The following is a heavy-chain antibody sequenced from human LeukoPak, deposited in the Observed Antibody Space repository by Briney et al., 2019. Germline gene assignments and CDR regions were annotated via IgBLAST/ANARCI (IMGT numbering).Heavy chain of an antibody. Sequence: TSETLSLTCTLSSGSISSHYWSWIRQPPGKGLEWIGYSYYSGSTNYNSSLKSRVTISVDTYKNQFSLKLSSVTAEEAVVYCWARGGRSHIAFDPWGQGTPVTVSS. V-gene: IGHV4-59*11. D-gene: IGHD3-16*01. CDR3: ARGGRSHIAFDP. CDR1: SGSISSHY. CDR2: SYYSGST. J-gene: IGHJ5*02.